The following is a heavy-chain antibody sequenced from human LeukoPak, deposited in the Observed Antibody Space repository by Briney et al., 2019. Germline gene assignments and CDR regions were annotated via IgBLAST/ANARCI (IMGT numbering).Heavy chain of an antibody. D-gene: IGHD6-19*01. J-gene: IGHJ6*03. CDR2: VSTTGGST. CDR3: AKCSGWFVRGKDYYYYYMDV. V-gene: IGHV3-23*01. Sequence: PGGSLRLSCGASSFTFSSYVMSWVRQAPGKGLKWVSTVSTTGGSTYYADSVKGRFTISRDNSKDTLYLQMNSLRAEDTAVYYCAKCSGWFVRGKDYYYYYMDVWGKGTTVTVSS. CDR1: SFTFSSYV.